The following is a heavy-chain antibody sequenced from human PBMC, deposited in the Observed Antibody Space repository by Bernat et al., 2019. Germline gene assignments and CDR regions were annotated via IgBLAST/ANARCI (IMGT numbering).Heavy chain of an antibody. J-gene: IGHJ3*02. D-gene: IGHD1-14*01. Sequence: EVQLVESGGGVVQPGGSLRLSCTASGFIFSSSYMTWVRQAPGKGSEWVAIMNQDGREKTYVDSVKGRFSISRDNAKNSLYLQMSSLRVEDTALYYCARDPEWGALDIWGQGTMVTVSS. CDR3: ARDPEWGALDI. CDR2: MNQDGREK. CDR1: GFIFSSSY. V-gene: IGHV3-7*03.